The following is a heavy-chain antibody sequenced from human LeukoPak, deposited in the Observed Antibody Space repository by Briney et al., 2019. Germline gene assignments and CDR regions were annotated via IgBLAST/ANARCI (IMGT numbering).Heavy chain of an antibody. J-gene: IGHJ3*02. CDR3: ASCSGGSCYDSDDAFDI. V-gene: IGHV4-39*07. CDR1: GGSISSSSYH. CDR2: ICYSGST. D-gene: IGHD2-15*01. Sequence: SETLSLTCTVSGGSISSSSYHWGWIRQPPGKGLEWIGSICYSGSTYYNPSLKSRVTISVDTSKNQFSLKLSSVTAADTAVYYCASCSGGSCYDSDDAFDIWGQGTMVTVSS.